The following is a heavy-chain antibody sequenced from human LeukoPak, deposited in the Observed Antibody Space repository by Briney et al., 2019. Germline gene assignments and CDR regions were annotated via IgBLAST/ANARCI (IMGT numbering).Heavy chain of an antibody. CDR2: INSDGSTT. CDR3: ARANLRYFDWLLGY. D-gene: IGHD3-9*01. CDR1: GFIFSSYW. V-gene: IGHV3-74*01. J-gene: IGHJ4*02. Sequence: GGSLRLSCTASGFIFSSYWMHWVRQAPGKGLVWVSRINSDGSTTAYADSVKGRFTISRDNSKNTLYLQMNSLRAEDTAVYYCARANLRYFDWLLGYWGQGTLVTVSS.